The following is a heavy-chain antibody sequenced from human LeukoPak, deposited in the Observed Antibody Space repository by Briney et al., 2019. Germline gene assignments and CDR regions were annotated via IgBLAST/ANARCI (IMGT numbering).Heavy chain of an antibody. Sequence: SETLSLTCTVSGGSISSYYWSWIRQPPGKGLEWIGYIYYSGSTNYNPSLKSRVTISVDTSENQFSLKLSSVTAADTAVYYCARHSGDAFDIWGQGTMVTVSS. CDR2: IYYSGST. J-gene: IGHJ3*02. V-gene: IGHV4-59*08. CDR3: ARHSGDAFDI. D-gene: IGHD3-10*01. CDR1: GGSISSYY.